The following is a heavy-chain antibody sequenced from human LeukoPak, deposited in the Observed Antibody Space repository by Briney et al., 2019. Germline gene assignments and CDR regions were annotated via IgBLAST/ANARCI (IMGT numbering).Heavy chain of an antibody. V-gene: IGHV1-2*02. CDR1: GYTFTDYY. CDR3: ARVHATSVFDY. J-gene: IGHJ4*02. CDR2: INPNSGGT. Sequence: GASVKVSCKASGYTFTDYYMHWVRQAPGQGLEWMGWINPNSGGTVYAQKFQGRVAMSGDTSISTAYMELSSLRSDDTAVYYCARVHATSVFDYWGQGTLVTVSS.